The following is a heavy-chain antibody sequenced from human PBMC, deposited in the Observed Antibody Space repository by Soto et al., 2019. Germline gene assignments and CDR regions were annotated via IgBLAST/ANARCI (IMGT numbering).Heavy chain of an antibody. D-gene: IGHD2-2*01. Sequence: GGSLRLSCAASGFTFSSYAMHWVRQAPGKGLEWVAVISYDGSNKYYADSVKGRFTISRDNSKNTLYLQMNSLRAEDTAVYYCARDADIVVVPAYGMDVWGQGTTVTVSS. CDR1: GFTFSSYA. J-gene: IGHJ6*02. CDR3: ARDADIVVVPAYGMDV. CDR2: ISYDGSNK. V-gene: IGHV3-30-3*01.